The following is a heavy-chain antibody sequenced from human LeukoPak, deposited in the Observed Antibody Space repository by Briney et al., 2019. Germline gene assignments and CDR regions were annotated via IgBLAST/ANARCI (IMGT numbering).Heavy chain of an antibody. V-gene: IGHV3-74*01. CDR2: INSDGSST. CDR3: ARLGDNPPLYYYYMDV. J-gene: IGHJ6*03. D-gene: IGHD2-21*02. Sequence: GGSLRLSCTASGFTFSSFSMTWVRQAPGKGLVWVSRINSDGSSTSYADSVKGRFTISRDNAKNTLYLQMNSLRAEDTAVYYCARLGDNPPLYYYYMDVWGKGTTVTVSS. CDR1: GFTFSSFS.